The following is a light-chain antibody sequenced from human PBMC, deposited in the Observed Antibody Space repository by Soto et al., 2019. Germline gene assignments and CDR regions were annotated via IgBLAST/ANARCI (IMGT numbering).Light chain of an antibody. V-gene: IGLV2-8*01. CDR2: GVS. CDR1: SSDVGGYNY. CDR3: TSYAGSNFYV. Sequence: QSVLTQPPSASGSPGQSVTISCTGTSSDVGGYNYVSWYQQHPGKAPKVLIYGVSKRPSGVPDRFSGSKSGNTASLTVSGLQADDEADYYCTSYAGSNFYVFGTGTKLTVL. J-gene: IGLJ1*01.